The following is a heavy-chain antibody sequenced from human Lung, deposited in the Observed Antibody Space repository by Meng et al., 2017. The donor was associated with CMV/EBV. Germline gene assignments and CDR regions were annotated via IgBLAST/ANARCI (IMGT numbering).Heavy chain of an antibody. Sequence: QGQFRESGPALVKPSEPLSLTCAVSGDSITNHNWWAWVRQPPGKGLEWIGEIPHRGSSAYNPSLKSRVSMSIDKSKNQFSLKLTSVTAADTAVYHCLRRSGGSVWGQGTLVTVSS. V-gene: IGHV4-4*02. D-gene: IGHD3-10*01. J-gene: IGHJ1*01. CDR1: GDSITNHNW. CDR2: IPHRGSS. CDR3: LRRSGGSV.